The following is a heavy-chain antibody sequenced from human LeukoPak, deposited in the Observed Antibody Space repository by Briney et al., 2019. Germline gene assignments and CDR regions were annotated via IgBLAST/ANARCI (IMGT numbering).Heavy chain of an antibody. J-gene: IGHJ3*02. D-gene: IGHD1-26*01. CDR2: IYSGGST. Sequence: GGSLRLSCAASGFTVSSNYMSWVRQAPGKGLEWVSVIYSGGSTYCADSVKGRFTISRDNSKNTLYLQMNSLRAEDTAVYYCAREGGSYLGRAFDIWGQGTMVTVSS. CDR1: GFTVSSNY. CDR3: AREGGSYLGRAFDI. V-gene: IGHV3-53*01.